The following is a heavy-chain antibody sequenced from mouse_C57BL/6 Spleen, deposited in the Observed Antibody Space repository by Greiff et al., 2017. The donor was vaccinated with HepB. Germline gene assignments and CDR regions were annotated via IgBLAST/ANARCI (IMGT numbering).Heavy chain of an antibody. Sequence: EVKLVESGPELVKPGASVKISCKASGYSFTGYYMNWVKQSPEKSLEWIGEINPSTGGTTYNQKFKAKATLTVDKSSSTAYMQLKSLTSEDSAVYYCARRDLHYYGSSDYFDYWGQGTTLTVSS. D-gene: IGHD1-1*01. CDR3: ARRDLHYYGSSDYFDY. J-gene: IGHJ2*01. CDR1: GYSFTGYY. V-gene: IGHV1-42*01. CDR2: INPSTGGT.